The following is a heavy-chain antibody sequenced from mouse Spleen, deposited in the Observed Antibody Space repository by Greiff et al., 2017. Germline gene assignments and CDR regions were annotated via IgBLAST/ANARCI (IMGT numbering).Heavy chain of an antibody. D-gene: IGHD2-3*01. CDR1: GFTFSSYA. CDR3: ASARGYDGYYEYFDV. Sequence: EVKLVESGGGLVKPGGSLKLSCAASGFTFSSYAMSWVRQTPEKRLEWVATISDGGSYTYYPDNVKGRFTISRDNAKNNLYLQMSHLKSEDTAMYYCASARGYDGYYEYFDVWGTGTTVTVSS. V-gene: IGHV5-4*03. J-gene: IGHJ1*03. CDR2: ISDGGSYT.